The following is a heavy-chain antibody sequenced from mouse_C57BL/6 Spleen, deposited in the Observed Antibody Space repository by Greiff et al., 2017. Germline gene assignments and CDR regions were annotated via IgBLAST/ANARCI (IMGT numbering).Heavy chain of an antibody. Sequence: EVQRVESGPGLVKPSQSLSLTCSVTGYSITSGYYWNWIRQFPGNKLEWMGYISNDGSNNYNPTLKNRISITRDTSKNQFFLKLNSVTTEDTAAYYCARGGYFDYWGQGTTLTVSS. CDR2: ISNDGSN. V-gene: IGHV3-6*01. CDR1: GYSITSGYY. CDR3: ARGGYFDY. J-gene: IGHJ2*01.